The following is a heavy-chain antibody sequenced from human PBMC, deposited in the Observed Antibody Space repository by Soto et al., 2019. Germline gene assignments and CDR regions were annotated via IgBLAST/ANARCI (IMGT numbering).Heavy chain of an antibody. CDR1: GGSISSGDYY. CDR2: IYYSGST. CDR3: ARVLFLAVAGKSEGWFDP. V-gene: IGHV4-30-4*01. Sequence: QVQLQESGPGLVKPSQTLSLTCTVSGGSISSGDYYWSWIRQPPGKGLEWIGYIYYSGSTYYNPSPRRRFTIPVATSKNQFPLKLGSRTAADTALYYCARVLFLAVAGKSEGWFDPWGQGTLVTVSS. D-gene: IGHD6-19*01. J-gene: IGHJ5*02.